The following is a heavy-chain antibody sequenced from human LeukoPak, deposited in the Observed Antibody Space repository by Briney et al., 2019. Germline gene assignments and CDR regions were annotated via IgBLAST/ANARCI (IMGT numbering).Heavy chain of an antibody. CDR2: ISGSSGST. CDR3: AKSDMVRGVSGFYY. J-gene: IGHJ4*02. D-gene: IGHD3-10*01. V-gene: IGHV3-23*01. CDR1: GFTFSSYA. Sequence: GGSLRLSCAASGFTFSSYAMSWVRQAPGKGLEWVSAISGSSGSTYYADSVKGRFTISRDNSKNSLYLQMNSLRAEDTAVYYCAKSDMVRGVSGFYYWGQRSPVTVSS.